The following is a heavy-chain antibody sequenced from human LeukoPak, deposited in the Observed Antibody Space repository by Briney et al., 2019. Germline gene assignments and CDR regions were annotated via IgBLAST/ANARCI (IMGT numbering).Heavy chain of an antibody. CDR1: GFTFSSYS. CDR2: ISSSSSTI. CDR3: ANTCLSYYYDSSGYLGYFQH. D-gene: IGHD3-22*01. Sequence: GGSLRLSCAASGFTFSSYSMNWVRQAPGKGLEWVSYISSSSSTIYYADSVKGRFTISRDNAKNSLYLQMSSLRDEDTAVYYCANTCLSYYYDSSGYLGYFQHWGQGTLVTVSS. V-gene: IGHV3-48*02. J-gene: IGHJ1*01.